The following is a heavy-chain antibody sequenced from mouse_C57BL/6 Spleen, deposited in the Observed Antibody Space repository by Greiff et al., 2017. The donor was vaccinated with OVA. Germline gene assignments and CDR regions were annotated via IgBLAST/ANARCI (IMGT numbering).Heavy chain of an antibody. CDR2: IRNKANGYTT. V-gene: IGHV7-3*01. D-gene: IGHD2-5*01. Sequence: EVKLMESGGGLVQPGGSLSLSCAASGFTFTDYYMSWVRQPPGKALEWLGFIRNKANGYTTEYSASVKGRFTISRDNSQSILYLQMKALRAEDSATYYCARYGAYYSNWYFDYWGQGTTLTVSS. J-gene: IGHJ2*01. CDR3: ARYGAYYSNWYFDY. CDR1: GFTFTDYY.